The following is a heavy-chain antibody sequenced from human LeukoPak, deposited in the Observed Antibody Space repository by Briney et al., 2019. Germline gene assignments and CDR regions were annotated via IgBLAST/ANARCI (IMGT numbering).Heavy chain of an antibody. D-gene: IGHD3-22*01. Sequence: SETLSLTCTVSSGSISSYYWSWIRQPPGKGLEWIGYIYYSGSTNYNPSLKSRVTISVDTSKNQFSLKLSSVTAADTAVYYCARVGYYDSSGYYSSWYAFDIWGQGTMVTVSS. V-gene: IGHV4-59*01. CDR1: SGSISSYY. CDR3: ARVGYYDSSGYYSSWYAFDI. J-gene: IGHJ3*02. CDR2: IYYSGST.